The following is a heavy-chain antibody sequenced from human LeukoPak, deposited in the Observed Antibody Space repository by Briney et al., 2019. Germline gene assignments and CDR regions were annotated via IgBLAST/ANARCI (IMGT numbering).Heavy chain of an antibody. J-gene: IGHJ6*02. Sequence: PGGPLSLSCAAFGFTLSGFPLGWVRQAQGRGREWASAISGGGGSTYYADSVKGRFAISRDNSKNTLYLQMNSLRAEDTAVYYCAKDPSGSYSYYYYGMDAWGQGTTVTVSS. CDR2: ISGGGGST. CDR1: GFTLSGFP. CDR3: AKDPSGSYSYYYYGMDA. D-gene: IGHD1-26*01. V-gene: IGHV3-23*01.